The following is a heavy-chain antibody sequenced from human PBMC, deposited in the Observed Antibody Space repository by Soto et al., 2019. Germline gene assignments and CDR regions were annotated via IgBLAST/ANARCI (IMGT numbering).Heavy chain of an antibody. CDR2: IQYSGNT. V-gene: IGHV4-39*01. Sequence: QLQLQESGPGLVKASETLSLTCTVPGGSVSSSSHYWGWIRQPPGKGLEWIGSIQYSGNTYYNPSLNSRVTISVDMSKNQFSLRLSSVTAADTAVYYCARHYGYFYASFDYWGQGTLVTVSS. D-gene: IGHD5-18*01. J-gene: IGHJ4*02. CDR1: GGSVSSSSHY. CDR3: ARHYGYFYASFDY.